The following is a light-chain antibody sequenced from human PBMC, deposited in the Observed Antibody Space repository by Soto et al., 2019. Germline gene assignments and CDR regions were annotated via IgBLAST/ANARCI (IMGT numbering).Light chain of an antibody. CDR3: NSFTGSSLYV. J-gene: IGLJ1*01. V-gene: IGLV2-14*01. CDR1: SSDLGAYNY. CDR2: EVT. Sequence: QSVLTQPASVSGSLGQSITISCAGISSDLGAYNYVSWYQQHPGKAPRLVIYEVTNRPSGVSNRFSGSKSGNTASLTISGLQAEDEADYYCNSFTGSSLYVFGTGTKLTVL.